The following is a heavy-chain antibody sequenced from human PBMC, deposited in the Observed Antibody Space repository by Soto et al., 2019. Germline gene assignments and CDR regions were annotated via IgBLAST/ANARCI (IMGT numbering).Heavy chain of an antibody. Sequence: GASVKVSCKASGYTLTSYFMHWVRQAPGQGLEWMGIINPSGGGTTYAQKFQGRVTMTRDTSTSTVYMELSSLRSEDTAVYYCAREGTSCFDYWGQGTLVTVSS. J-gene: IGHJ4*02. CDR1: GYTLTSYF. CDR2: INPSGGGT. D-gene: IGHD1-26*01. V-gene: IGHV1-46*01. CDR3: AREGTSCFDY.